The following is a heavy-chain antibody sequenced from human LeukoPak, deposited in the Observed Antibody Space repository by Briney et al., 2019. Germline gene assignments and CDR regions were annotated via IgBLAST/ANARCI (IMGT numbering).Heavy chain of an antibody. CDR3: AKGDTAMVNRWILFGY. CDR2: ISGSGGST. V-gene: IGHV3-23*01. J-gene: IGHJ4*02. D-gene: IGHD5-18*01. Sequence: PGGTLRLSCAASGFTFSSYGMSWVRQAPGKGLEWVSAISGSGGSTYYADSVKGRFTISRDNSKNTLYLQMNSLRAEDTAAYYCAKGDTAMVNRWILFGYWGQGTLVTVSS. CDR1: GFTFSSYG.